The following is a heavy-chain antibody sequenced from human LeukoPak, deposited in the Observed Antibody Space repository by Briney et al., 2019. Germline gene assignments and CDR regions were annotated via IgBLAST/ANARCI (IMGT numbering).Heavy chain of an antibody. V-gene: IGHV1-2*02. Sequence: ASVKVSCKAFGYTITGYYIHWVRQAPGQGLEWMGWIDPNNGSTNSAQKFQGRVTMTRATSISTAYMELSRLRSDDTAVYYCARGYSSGWYVSFDYWGQGTLVTVSS. D-gene: IGHD6-19*01. CDR2: IDPNNGST. CDR1: GYTITGYY. CDR3: ARGYSSGWYVSFDY. J-gene: IGHJ4*02.